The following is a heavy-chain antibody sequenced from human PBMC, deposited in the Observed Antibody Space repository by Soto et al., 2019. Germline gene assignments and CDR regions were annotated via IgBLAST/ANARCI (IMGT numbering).Heavy chain of an antibody. Sequence: QVQLVQSGAEVKKPGASVKVSCKASGYTFTSYYMHWVRQAPGQGLEWMGIINPSGGSTSYAQKYQGRVTMTRDTSTSTVYMELSSLRSEDTAVYYCARDDRKHIVVVTAIHTYYYGMDVWGQGTTVTVSS. J-gene: IGHJ6*02. CDR2: INPSGGST. CDR1: GYTFTSYY. D-gene: IGHD2-21*02. CDR3: ARDDRKHIVVVTAIHTYYYGMDV. V-gene: IGHV1-46*01.